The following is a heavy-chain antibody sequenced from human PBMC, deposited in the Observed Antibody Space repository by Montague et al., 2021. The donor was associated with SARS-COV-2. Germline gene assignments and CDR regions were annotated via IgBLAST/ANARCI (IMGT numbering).Heavy chain of an antibody. J-gene: IGHJ4*02. CDR3: VRVLDNRVRDY. D-gene: IGHD3/OR15-3a*01. V-gene: IGHV4-38-2*02. CDR1: GYSISSGYY. Sequence: SETLSLTCSVSGYSISSGYYWCWIRQPPGERLEWVWCISHIGKTFYSSSLKSRPTLSLDPSKNQFSMQARSVTAADTDGYYCVRVLDNRVRDYWGQGTLVTVSS. CDR2: ISHIGKT.